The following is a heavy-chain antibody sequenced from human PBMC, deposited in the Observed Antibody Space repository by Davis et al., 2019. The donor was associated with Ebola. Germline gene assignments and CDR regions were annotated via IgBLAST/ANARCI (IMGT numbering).Heavy chain of an antibody. CDR3: ATANRAISGY. CDR1: GFTFITYW. D-gene: IGHD2-2*02. J-gene: IGHJ4*02. CDR2: INQDGSVT. Sequence: GGSLRLSCAASGFTFITYWMSWVRQAPGKGLEWLANINQDGSVTQYVDSVKGRFTISRDNAKNSVYLQMNSLRAEDTAVYYCATANRAISGYWGQGTLVTVSS. V-gene: IGHV3-7*01.